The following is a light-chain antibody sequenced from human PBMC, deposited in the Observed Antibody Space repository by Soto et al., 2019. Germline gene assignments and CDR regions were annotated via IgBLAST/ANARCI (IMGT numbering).Light chain of an antibody. V-gene: IGKV3-15*01. CDR2: GAS. CDR3: QQYGNLWT. J-gene: IGKJ1*01. Sequence: EVVMTQSPATLSVSLGDRATLSCRASQSVSSNLAWYQQKPGQAPRLLIYGASTRATGIPARFSGSGSGTEFTLTISSLQSEDFAMYYCQQYGNLWTFGQGTKVDIK. CDR1: QSVSSN.